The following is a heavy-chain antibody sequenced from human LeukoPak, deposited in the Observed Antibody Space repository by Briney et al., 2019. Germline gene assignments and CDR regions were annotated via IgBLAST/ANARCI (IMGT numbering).Heavy chain of an antibody. CDR3: ARDDDFWSGYYYYGMDV. CDR1: GGSISSYY. CDR2: IYTSGST. V-gene: IGHV4-4*07. Sequence: SETLSLICTVSGGSISSYYWSWIRQPAGKGLEWIGRIYTSGSTNYNPSLKSRVTMSVDTSKNQFSLKLSSVTAADTAVYYCARDDDFWSGYYYYGMDVWGQGTTVTVSS. D-gene: IGHD3-3*01. J-gene: IGHJ6*02.